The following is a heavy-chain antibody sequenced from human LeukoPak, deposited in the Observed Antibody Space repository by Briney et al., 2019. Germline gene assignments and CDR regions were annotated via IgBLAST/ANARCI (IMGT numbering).Heavy chain of an antibody. J-gene: IGHJ5*02. Sequence: GGSLRLSCAASGFTFSSYGMHWVRQAPGKGLEWVAVIWYDGSNKYYADSVKGRFTISRDNSKNTLYLQMNSLRAEDTAVYYCARDRPARIAAAGTGRFDPWGQGTLVTLSS. CDR1: GFTFSSYG. CDR2: IWYDGSNK. V-gene: IGHV3-33*01. D-gene: IGHD6-13*01. CDR3: ARDRPARIAAAGTGRFDP.